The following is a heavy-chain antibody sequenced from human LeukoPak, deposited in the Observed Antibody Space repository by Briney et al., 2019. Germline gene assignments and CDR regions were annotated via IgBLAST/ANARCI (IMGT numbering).Heavy chain of an antibody. CDR2: INPNSGGT. J-gene: IGHJ3*02. V-gene: IGHV1-2*02. CDR1: GYTFTSYD. CDR3: ARDMDYYDSSGYHDAFDI. D-gene: IGHD3-22*01. Sequence: ASVKVSCKASGYTFTSYDINWVRQAPGQGLEWMGWINPNSGGTNYAQKFQGRVTMTRDTSISTAYMELSRLRSDDTAVYYCARDMDYYDSSGYHDAFDIWGQGTMVTVSS.